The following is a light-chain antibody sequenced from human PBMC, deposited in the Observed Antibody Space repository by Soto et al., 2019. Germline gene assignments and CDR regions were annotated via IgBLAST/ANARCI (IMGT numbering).Light chain of an antibody. CDR3: QQYNSYSWT. V-gene: IGKV1-5*03. CDR2: KAS. J-gene: IGKJ1*01. Sequence: DIQMTQSPSTLSASVGDRVTITCRASQSISSWLAWYQKKPGKAPKLLIYKASSLESGVPSRFSGNGSGTEFTLTISGLQPDDFATYYCQQYNSYSWTFGQGTKVEIK. CDR1: QSISSW.